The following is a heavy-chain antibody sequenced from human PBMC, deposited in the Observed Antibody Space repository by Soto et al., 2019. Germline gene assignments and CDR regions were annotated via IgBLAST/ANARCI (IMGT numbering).Heavy chain of an antibody. J-gene: IGHJ6*02. CDR3: ARETWIQLWLEGDYYYYHYYGMDV. D-gene: IGHD5-18*01. CDR2: IWYDGSNK. V-gene: IGHV3-33*01. CDR1: GFTFSSYG. Sequence: PGGSLRLSCAASGFTFSSYGMHWVRQAPGEGLEWVAVIWYDGSNKYYADSVKGRFTISRDNSKNTMYLKMNSLRAEDTAVYYCARETWIQLWLEGDYYYYHYYGMDVWGQGTTVTVSS.